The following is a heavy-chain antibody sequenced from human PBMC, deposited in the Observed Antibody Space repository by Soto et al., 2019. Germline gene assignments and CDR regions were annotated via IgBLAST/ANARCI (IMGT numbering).Heavy chain of an antibody. D-gene: IGHD4-17*01. CDR1: GFTFSDYY. J-gene: IGHJ6*02. CDR2: ISSSGSTI. CDR3: ASHTVTPHYGMDV. Sequence: QVQLVESGGGLVKPGGSLRLSCAASGFTFSDYYMSWIRQAPGKGLEWVSYISSSGSTIYYAASVKGRFTISRDNAKNSLYLQMNSLRAEATAVYYGASHTVTPHYGMDVWGQGTTVTVSS. V-gene: IGHV3-11*01.